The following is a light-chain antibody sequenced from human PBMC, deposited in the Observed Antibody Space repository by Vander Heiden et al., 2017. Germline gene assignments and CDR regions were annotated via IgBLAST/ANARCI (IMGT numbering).Light chain of an antibody. J-gene: IGKJ4*02. CDR1: QGISSA. CDR3: QKFKKETLT. V-gene: IGKV1D-13*01. CDR2: DAS. Sequence: AIQLTQSPSSLSASVGDRVTITCRASQGISSALAWYQQKTGKAPKLLIYDASSLESGGPSRCSGSGSGTDGTRTISSMQPEDFATDYCQKFKKETLTFGGGTKVEIK.